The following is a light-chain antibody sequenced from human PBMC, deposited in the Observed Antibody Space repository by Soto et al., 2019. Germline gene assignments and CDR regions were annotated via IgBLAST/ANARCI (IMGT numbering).Light chain of an antibody. V-gene: IGKV1-9*01. CDR3: QQLNSYLYT. CDR1: QGISSY. CDR2: AAS. J-gene: IGKJ2*01. Sequence: DIQLTQSRSFLSASVGDRVTITCRASQGISSYLAWYQQKPGKAPKLLIYAASTLQSGVPSRFSGSGSGTEFTLTISSLQPEDFATYYCQQLNSYLYTFGQGTKLEIK.